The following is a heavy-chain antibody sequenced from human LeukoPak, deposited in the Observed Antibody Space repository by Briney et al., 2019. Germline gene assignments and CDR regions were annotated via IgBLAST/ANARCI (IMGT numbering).Heavy chain of an antibody. J-gene: IGHJ4*02. CDR2: ENQDGSEI. Sequence: PGGSLRLSCVTSGVFFNSYWMSWVRQAPGKGLEWVANENQDGSEIYYVDSVKGRFTISRDNPKNTLYLQMNSLRVEDTAIYYCAYGYTYGSFDYWGQGTLVTVSS. CDR1: GVFFNSYW. CDR3: AYGYTYGSFDY. V-gene: IGHV3-7*03. D-gene: IGHD5-18*01.